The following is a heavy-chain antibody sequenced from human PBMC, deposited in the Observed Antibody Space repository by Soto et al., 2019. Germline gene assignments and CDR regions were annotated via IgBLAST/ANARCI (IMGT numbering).Heavy chain of an antibody. CDR2: INPSGGST. CDR1: GYTFTNYY. D-gene: IGHD7-27*01. Sequence: ASVKVSCKASGYTFTNYYMHWVRQAPGQGLEWMGIINPSGGSTSYAQKFQGRVTMTRDTSTSTVYMELSSLRSEDTAVYYCARDGTGEWAFDIWGQGTMVTVSS. CDR3: ARDGTGEWAFDI. J-gene: IGHJ3*02. V-gene: IGHV1-46*01.